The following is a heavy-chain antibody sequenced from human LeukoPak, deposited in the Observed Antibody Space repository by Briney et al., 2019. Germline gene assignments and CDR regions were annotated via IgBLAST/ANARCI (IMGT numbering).Heavy chain of an antibody. D-gene: IGHD3-9*01. Sequence: PGGSLRLSCAASGFTFSSYAMSWVRQAPGKGLEWVSANSGSGGSTYYADSVKGRFTISRDNSKNTPYLQMNSLRAEDTAVYYCAKRGVTGYKEGFDYWGQGTLVTVSS. V-gene: IGHV3-23*01. CDR2: NSGSGGST. CDR1: GFTFSSYA. CDR3: AKRGVTGYKEGFDY. J-gene: IGHJ4*02.